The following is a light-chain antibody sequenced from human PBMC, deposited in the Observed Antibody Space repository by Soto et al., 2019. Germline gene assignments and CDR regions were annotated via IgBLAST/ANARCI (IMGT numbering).Light chain of an antibody. CDR1: SSDVGGYNY. CDR2: DVS. Sequence: QSVLTQPASVSGSPGQSITISCTGTSSDVGGYNYVSWYQQHPGKAPKLMIYDVSNRPSGVSNRFSGSKSGNTASLTISGLQAADEADYYCRSYSRSSTLGVFGGGTKMTVL. V-gene: IGLV2-14*01. CDR3: RSYSRSSTLGV. J-gene: IGLJ2*01.